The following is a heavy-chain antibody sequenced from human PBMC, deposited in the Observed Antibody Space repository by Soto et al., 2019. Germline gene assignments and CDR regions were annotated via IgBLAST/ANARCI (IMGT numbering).Heavy chain of an antibody. CDR1: GGYISSRGYS. V-gene: IGHV4-30-2*02. D-gene: IGHD6-13*01. J-gene: IGHJ4*02. CDR2: MYYSGSP. CDR3: AREGSSSVRFDY. Sequence: PSETLSLPCAVSGGYISSRGYSWSCKRQPPGKGLEWIGYMYYSGSPYYNPSLKCRVTLSLDTSKNQFSLKLSSVTAADTALYYWAREGSSSVRFDYWGQGTLVTVSS.